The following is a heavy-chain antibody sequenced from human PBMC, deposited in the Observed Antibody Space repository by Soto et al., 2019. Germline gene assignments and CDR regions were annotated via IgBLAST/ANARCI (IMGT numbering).Heavy chain of an antibody. CDR1: GGSISTYY. CDR3: ARASGCSGDSCAFDP. D-gene: IGHD2-15*01. V-gene: IGHV4-59*01. J-gene: IGHJ5*02. CDR2: IYYTGST. Sequence: QVQLQESGPGLVKPSETLSLTCTVSGGSISTYYWSWIRQAPGKGLEWIGYIYYTGSTNYNPSLKSRVTISVDTSKNQFSLKLSSVTAADTAVYYCARASGCSGDSCAFDPWGQGTLVTVSS.